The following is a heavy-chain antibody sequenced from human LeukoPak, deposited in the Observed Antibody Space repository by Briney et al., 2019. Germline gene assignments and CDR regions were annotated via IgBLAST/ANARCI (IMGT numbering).Heavy chain of an antibody. V-gene: IGHV4-34*01. Sequence: SETLSLTCAVYGGSFSGYYWSWIRQPPRKGLQWVGEINLIGSTNYNPSLKSRVTISVDTSKNQFSLKLSSVTAADTAVYYCARNARYYDFWSGSHYYYYYMDVWGKGTTVTVSS. CDR2: INLIGST. CDR1: GGSFSGYY. CDR3: ARNARYYDFWSGSHYYYYYMDV. J-gene: IGHJ6*03. D-gene: IGHD3-3*01.